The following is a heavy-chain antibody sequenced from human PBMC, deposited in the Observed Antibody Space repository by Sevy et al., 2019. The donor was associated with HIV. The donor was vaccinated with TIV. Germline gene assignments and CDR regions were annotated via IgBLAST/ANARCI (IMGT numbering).Heavy chain of an antibody. CDR2: MSAYNGNT. D-gene: IGHD3-9*01. CDR1: GYTFTSYG. V-gene: IGHV1-18*01. CDR3: ARAPWDYDILTGYPIGY. J-gene: IGHJ4*02. Sequence: ASVKVSCKASGYTFTSYGISWVRQAPGQGLEWMGWMSAYNGNTNYAQKLQGRVTMTTDTSTSTAYMELRSLRSDDTAVYYCARAPWDYDILTGYPIGYWGQGTLVTVSS.